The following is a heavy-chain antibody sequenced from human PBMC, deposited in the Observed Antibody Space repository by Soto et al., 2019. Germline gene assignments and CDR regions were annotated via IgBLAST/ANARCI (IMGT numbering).Heavy chain of an antibody. CDR1: GFPFRSYA. V-gene: IGHV3-23*01. J-gene: IGHJ4*02. Sequence: PGGSLRLSCAASGFPFRSYAMSWVRQAPGKGLEWVSAISGSGDSTYYADSVKGRFTISRDNSMNTLYLQMNSLRAEDTAVYYCMSRNRYYKGPFGYWGQGTLVTVSS. D-gene: IGHD3-16*02. CDR2: ISGSGDST. CDR3: MSRNRYYKGPFGY.